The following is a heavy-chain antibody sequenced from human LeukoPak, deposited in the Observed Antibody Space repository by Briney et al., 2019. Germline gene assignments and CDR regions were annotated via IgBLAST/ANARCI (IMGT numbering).Heavy chain of an antibody. J-gene: IGHJ3*02. V-gene: IGHV3-66*01. Sequence: SGGSLRLSCAASGFTLSSNYMSCVRQAPGEGLEWVSVIYSGGSTYYSDSVKGRFTISRDNSKNTLYLQMNSLRAEDTAVYYCARESTSAGVDIWRQGTMVTVSS. CDR2: IYSGGST. D-gene: IGHD7-27*01. CDR3: ARESTSAGVDI. CDR1: GFTLSSNY.